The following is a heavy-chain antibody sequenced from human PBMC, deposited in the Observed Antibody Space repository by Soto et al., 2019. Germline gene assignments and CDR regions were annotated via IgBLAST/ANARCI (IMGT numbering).Heavy chain of an antibody. CDR1: GYTFTSYA. D-gene: IGHD3-9*01. Sequence: SVKVSCKASGYTFTSYAMHWVRQAPGQRLEWMGWINAGNGNTKYSQKFQGRVTITRDTSASTAYMELSSLRSEDTAVYYCARVSYDILTGYYYPYGMDVWGQGTTVTISS. CDR3: ARVSYDILTGYYYPYGMDV. J-gene: IGHJ6*02. V-gene: IGHV1-3*01. CDR2: INAGNGNT.